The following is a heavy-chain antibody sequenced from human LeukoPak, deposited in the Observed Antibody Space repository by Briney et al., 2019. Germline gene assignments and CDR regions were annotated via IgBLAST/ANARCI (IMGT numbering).Heavy chain of an antibody. CDR1: GGTFSSYA. CDR2: NITLFGTT. V-gene: IGHV1-69*05. J-gene: IGHJ4*02. CDR3: AFLSRDFDY. D-gene: IGHD2/OR15-2a*01. Sequence: SLKLSCKASGGTFSSYAISWVRQAPRQGLACVGGNITLFGTTNYTQKFEGRVTITTDEFTSTVYMELSSLRSEDTGVYYCAFLSRDFDYWGQGTLVTVSS.